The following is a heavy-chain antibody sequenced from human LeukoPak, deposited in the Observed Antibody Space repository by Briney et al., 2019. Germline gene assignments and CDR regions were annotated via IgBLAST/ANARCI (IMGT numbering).Heavy chain of an antibody. CDR2: IYYSGST. Sequence: NPSETLSLTCTVSGGSISSYYWSWIRQTPGKGLEWIGYIYYSGSTDYNPSLKSRVTISVDTSKNQFSLKLSSVTAADTAVYYCARVLNRADSVLQHWGQGTLVTVSS. J-gene: IGHJ1*01. D-gene: IGHD2-21*02. CDR3: ARVLNRADSVLQH. CDR1: GGSISSYY. V-gene: IGHV4-59*12.